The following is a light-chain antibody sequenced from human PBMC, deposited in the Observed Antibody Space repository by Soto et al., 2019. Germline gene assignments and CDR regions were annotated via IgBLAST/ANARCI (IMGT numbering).Light chain of an antibody. V-gene: IGLV2-14*01. CDR2: EVT. J-gene: IGLJ1*01. CDR3: SSYTSTNTPYV. Sequence: QSALTQTASLSGSPGQSITISCTGSSRDVGAYNFVSWYQRHPGKAPKLILYEVTTRPSGVSSRFSGSKSGNTASLTISGLQADDEADYYCSSYTSTNTPYVFGTGTKVTVL. CDR1: SRDVGAYNF.